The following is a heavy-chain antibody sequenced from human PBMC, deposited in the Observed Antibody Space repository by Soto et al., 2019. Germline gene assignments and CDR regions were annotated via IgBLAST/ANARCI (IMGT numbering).Heavy chain of an antibody. CDR1: GGTFSSYA. Sequence: GASVKVSCKASGGTFSSYAISWVRQAPGQGLEWMGGIIPIFGTANYAQKFQGRVTITADESTSTAYMELSSLRSEDTAVYYCARGRHYYDSSGDYPQNYGMDVWGQGTTVTVSS. J-gene: IGHJ6*02. V-gene: IGHV1-69*13. CDR2: IIPIFGTA. CDR3: ARGRHYYDSSGDYPQNYGMDV. D-gene: IGHD3-22*01.